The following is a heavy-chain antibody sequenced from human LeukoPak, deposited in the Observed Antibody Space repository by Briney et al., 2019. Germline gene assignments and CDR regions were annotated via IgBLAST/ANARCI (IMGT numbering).Heavy chain of an antibody. CDR2: IKSKTDGGTT. V-gene: IGHV3-15*01. CDR1: GFTFSNAW. D-gene: IGHD3-22*01. CDR3: TTDQFIYYDSSGYYYKTEYFQH. J-gene: IGHJ1*01. Sequence: GGSLRLSCAASGFTFSNAWMSWVRQAPGKGLEWVGRIKSKTDGGTTDYAAPGKGRFTISRDDSKNTLYLQMNSLKTEDTAVYYCTTDQFIYYDSSGYYYKTEYFQHWGQGTLVTVSS.